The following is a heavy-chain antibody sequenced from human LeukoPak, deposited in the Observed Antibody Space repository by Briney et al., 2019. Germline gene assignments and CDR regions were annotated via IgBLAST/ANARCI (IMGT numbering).Heavy chain of an antibody. V-gene: IGHV4-4*07. Sequence: SETLSLTCTVSGGSISSYYWSWIRQPAGKGLEWIGRIYTSGSTNYNPSLKSRVTMSVDTSKNQFSLKLSSVTAADTAVYYCARGTWATLYYYYMDVWGKGTTVTVSS. D-gene: IGHD5-24*01. CDR3: ARGTWATLYYYYMDV. J-gene: IGHJ6*03. CDR2: IYTSGST. CDR1: GGSISSYY.